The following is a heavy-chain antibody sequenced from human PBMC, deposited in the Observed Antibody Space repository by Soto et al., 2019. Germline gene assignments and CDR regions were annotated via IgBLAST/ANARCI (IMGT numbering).Heavy chain of an antibody. V-gene: IGHV3-23*01. CDR3: ASRSATVLSLTY. CDR1: GFTFSSYA. CDR2: ISGSLGST. D-gene: IGHD4-17*01. Sequence: VQLLESGGGLVQPGGSLRLSCVVSGFTFSSYAMSWVRQAPGKGLEWVSTISGSLGSTYYADSVQGRFTISRDNSKNTLYLQMDSLRAEDTAVYYCASRSATVLSLTYWGPGTQVTVSS. J-gene: IGHJ4*02.